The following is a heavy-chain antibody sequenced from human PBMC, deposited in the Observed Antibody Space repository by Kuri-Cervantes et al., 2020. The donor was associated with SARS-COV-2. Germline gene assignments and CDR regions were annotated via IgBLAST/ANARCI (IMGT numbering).Heavy chain of an antibody. V-gene: IGHV1-46*01. Sequence: ASVKVSCKASGYTFTDYYVHWVRQAPGQGPEWMGVINPSGGSATYAQKFQGRVTMTEDTSTDTAYMELSSLRSEDTAVYYCATSPVVVVGGWFDPWGQGTLVTVSS. CDR3: ATSPVVVVGGWFDP. CDR1: GYTFTDYY. J-gene: IGHJ5*02. CDR2: INPSGGSA. D-gene: IGHD2-15*01.